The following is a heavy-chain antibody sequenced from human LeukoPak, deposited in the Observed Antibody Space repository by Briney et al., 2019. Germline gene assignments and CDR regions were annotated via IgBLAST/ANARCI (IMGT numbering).Heavy chain of an antibody. D-gene: IGHD3-22*01. J-gene: IGHJ3*02. CDR3: ARDYYDSRGESFDI. Sequence: PSETLSLTCTVSGGSLGSHYWSWIRQPPGKGLEWIGYIYYSGTTNYTPALKSRVTISVDTSKNHFSLKLSSVTAADTAVYYCARDYYDSRGESFDIWGLGTMVTVSS. V-gene: IGHV4-59*11. CDR2: IYYSGTT. CDR1: GGSLGSHY.